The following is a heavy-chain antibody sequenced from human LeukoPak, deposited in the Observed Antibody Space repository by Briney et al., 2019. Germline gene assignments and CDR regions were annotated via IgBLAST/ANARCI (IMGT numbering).Heavy chain of an antibody. V-gene: IGHV3-23*01. J-gene: IGHJ4*02. Sequence: PGGSLRLSCSASGFTFSSYAMHWVRQAPGKGLEWVSGISASGGDTWYPDSVKGRFTISRDNSKNTLYLQMNSLRVEDTAVYYCAKDRSGSYYGTLDYWGQGTLVTVSS. CDR2: ISASGGDT. D-gene: IGHD1-26*01. CDR1: GFTFSSYA. CDR3: AKDRSGSYYGTLDY.